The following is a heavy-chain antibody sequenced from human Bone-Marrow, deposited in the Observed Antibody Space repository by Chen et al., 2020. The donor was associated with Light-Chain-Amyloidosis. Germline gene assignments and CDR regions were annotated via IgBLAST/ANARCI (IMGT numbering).Heavy chain of an antibody. D-gene: IGHD3-16*02. CDR3: ASTYGYVWGSYRPSPYFDY. CDR1: GGSFSGYD. J-gene: IGHJ4*02. CDR2: INHSGST. Sequence: QVQLQQWGAGLLKPSENLSLTCAGYGGSFSGYDWNWIRQPPGKGLEWIGEINHSGSTNYNPSLKSRVTISVDTSKNQFSLKLSSVTAADTAVYYCASTYGYVWGSYRPSPYFDYWGQGTLVTVSS. V-gene: IGHV4-34*01.